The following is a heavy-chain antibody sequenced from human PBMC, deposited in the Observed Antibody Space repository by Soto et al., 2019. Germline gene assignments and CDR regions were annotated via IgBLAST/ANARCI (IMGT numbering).Heavy chain of an antibody. CDR1: GGSISSYY. J-gene: IGHJ5*02. CDR2: IYYSGST. D-gene: IGHD3-10*01. V-gene: IGHV4-59*01. CDR3: ARQLLWFGELLNNWFDP. Sequence: PSETLSLTCTVSGGSISSYYWSWIRQPPGKGLEWIGYIYYSGSTNYNPSLKSRVTISVDTSKNQFSLKLSSVTAADTAVYYCARQLLWFGELLNNWFDPWGQGTLVTVSS.